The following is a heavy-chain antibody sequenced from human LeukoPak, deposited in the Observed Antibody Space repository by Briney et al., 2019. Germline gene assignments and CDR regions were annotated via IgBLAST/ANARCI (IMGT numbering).Heavy chain of an antibody. CDR3: ARDDCGGTCYPGGY. CDR1: GYIFTKYV. V-gene: IGHV1-3*01. Sequence: ASVKVSCKASGYIFTKYVVHWVRQAPGQRPEWMGWIKAGNGDTKYSQNFQDRLTITRDTSAGTVYMELSSLTSEDTALYYCARDDCGGTCYPGGYWGQGTLVTVSS. J-gene: IGHJ4*02. CDR2: IKAGNGDT. D-gene: IGHD2-21*02.